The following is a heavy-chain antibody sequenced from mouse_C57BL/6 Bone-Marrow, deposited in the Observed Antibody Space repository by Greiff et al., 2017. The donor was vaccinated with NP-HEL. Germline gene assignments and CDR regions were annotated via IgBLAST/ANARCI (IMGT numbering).Heavy chain of an antibody. V-gene: IGHV3-6*01. D-gene: IGHD2-5*01. J-gene: IGHJ4*01. CDR3: AKGGPSYYSNPALYYYAMDY. CDR2: ISYDGSN. CDR1: GYSITSGYY. Sequence: EVHLVESGPGLVKPSQSLSLTCSVTGYSITSGYYWNWIRQFPGNKLEWMGYISYDGSNNYNPSLKNRISITRDTSKNQFFLKLNSVTTEDTATYYCAKGGPSYYSNPALYYYAMDYWGQGTSVTVSS.